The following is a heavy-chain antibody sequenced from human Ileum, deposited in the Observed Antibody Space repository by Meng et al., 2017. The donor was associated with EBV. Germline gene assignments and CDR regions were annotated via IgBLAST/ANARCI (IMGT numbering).Heavy chain of an antibody. CDR3: ARDPTGGEDHQRV. J-gene: IGHJ4*02. CDR1: GGSISSSNW. V-gene: IGHV4-4*02. CDR2: IYHSGIT. Sequence: QVPMPVSGPGLVKPSVTLSLTGAVPGGSISSSNWWSWVRQPPGKGLEWIGKIYHSGITIYNPSLKSRVTMSVDNSKNQFSLKLNSMTAADTAVYYCARDPTGGEDHQRVWGQGTLVTVSS. D-gene: IGHD1-14*01.